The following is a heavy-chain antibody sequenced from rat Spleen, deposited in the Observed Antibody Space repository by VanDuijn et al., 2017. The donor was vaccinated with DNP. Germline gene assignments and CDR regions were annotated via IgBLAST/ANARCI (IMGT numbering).Heavy chain of an antibody. CDR1: GFSFRNYY. CDR2: VSHSDGIT. Sequence: EVQLVESGGGLVQPGRSLKLSCTASGFSFRNYYMAWVRQAPKKGLEWVAIVSHSDGITYYPDSVKGRFTISRDNSKSSLYLQMNSLKSEDTATYYCTIPRITVAAPSWGPGVVVTVS. D-gene: IGHD1-2*01. CDR3: TIPRITVAAPS. J-gene: IGHJ2*01. V-gene: IGHV5-20*01.